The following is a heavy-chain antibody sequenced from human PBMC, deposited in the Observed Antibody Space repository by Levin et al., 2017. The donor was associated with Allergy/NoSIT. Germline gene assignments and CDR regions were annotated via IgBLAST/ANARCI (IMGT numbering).Heavy chain of an antibody. V-gene: IGHV5-51*01. Sequence: KVSCKGSGYSFTSYWIGWVRQMPGKGLEWMGIIYPGDSDTRYSPSFQGQVTISADKSISTAYLQWSSLKASDTAMYYCAIFEGYSNYGGLYWGQGTLVTVSS. CDR2: IYPGDSDT. CDR1: GYSFTSYW. D-gene: IGHD4-11*01. J-gene: IGHJ4*02. CDR3: AIFEGYSNYGGLY.